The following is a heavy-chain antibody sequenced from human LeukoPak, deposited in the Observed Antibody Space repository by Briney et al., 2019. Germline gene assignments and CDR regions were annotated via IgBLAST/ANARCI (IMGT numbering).Heavy chain of an antibody. J-gene: IGHJ4*02. V-gene: IGHV4-39*07. D-gene: IGHD3-9*01. CDR1: GGSISSGGYY. Sequence: SETLSLTCTVSGGSISSGGYYWSWIRQPPGKGLEWIGEINHSGSTNYNPSLKSRVTISVDTSKNQFSLKLSSVTAADTAVYYCARTLRYFDWLPAGETDYWGQGTLVTVSS. CDR2: INHSGST. CDR3: ARTLRYFDWLPAGETDY.